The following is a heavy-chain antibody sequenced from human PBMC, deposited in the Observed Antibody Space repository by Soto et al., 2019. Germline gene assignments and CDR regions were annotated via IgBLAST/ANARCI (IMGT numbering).Heavy chain of an antibody. CDR3: AKDPRGIVGAGAWLDS. CDR2: ISYDGSDM. CDR1: GFSFSSYA. D-gene: IGHD1-26*01. V-gene: IGHV3-30*18. J-gene: IGHJ4*02. Sequence: LRLSCAASGFSFSSYAIHWVRQAPGKGLEWVAVISYDGSDMYYGDSVKGRFTISRDNSNNTLYLQMNSLRPDDTALYYCAKDPRGIVGAGAWLDSWGQGTLVTV.